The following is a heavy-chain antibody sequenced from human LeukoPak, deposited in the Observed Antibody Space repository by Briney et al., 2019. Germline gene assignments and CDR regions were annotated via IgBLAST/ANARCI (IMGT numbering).Heavy chain of an antibody. V-gene: IGHV3-23*01. J-gene: IGHJ4*02. Sequence: GGSLRLSCAASGFTYSSYAVYWVRQAPGKGLEWVSSNSGGSTYYADSVKGRFSISRDNSKNTLYLQMNSLRAEDTAVYYCAKDLGSSGWYIDYWGQGTLVTVSS. D-gene: IGHD6-19*01. CDR1: GFTYSSYA. CDR2: NSGGST. CDR3: AKDLGSSGWYIDY.